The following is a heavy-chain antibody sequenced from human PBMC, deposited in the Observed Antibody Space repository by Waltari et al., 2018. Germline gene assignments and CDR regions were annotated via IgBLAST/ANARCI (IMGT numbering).Heavy chain of an antibody. CDR2: IYYSGST. Sequence: SHYWSWIRQPPGKGLEWIGYIYYSGSTNYNPSLKSRVTISVDTSKNQFSLKLSSVTAADTAVYYCARERGLPYDAFDIWGQGTMVTVSS. V-gene: IGHV4-59*11. D-gene: IGHD3-16*01. CDR1: SHY. J-gene: IGHJ3*02. CDR3: ARERGLPYDAFDI.